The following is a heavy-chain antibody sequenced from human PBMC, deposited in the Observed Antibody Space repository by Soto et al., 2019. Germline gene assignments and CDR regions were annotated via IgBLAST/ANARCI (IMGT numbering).Heavy chain of an antibody. Sequence: SDTLSLTCAVYGGSFSAYYWCWIRQRPGKGLEWIGEINHSGSTNYNPTLKSRVTRSVDTSKNQFSLKLSSVTVADTAVYYCARRSGYSYGYFDYWGQGTLVTVSS. J-gene: IGHJ4*02. V-gene: IGHV4-34*01. CDR3: ARRSGYSYGYFDY. D-gene: IGHD5-18*01. CDR1: GGSFSAYY. CDR2: INHSGST.